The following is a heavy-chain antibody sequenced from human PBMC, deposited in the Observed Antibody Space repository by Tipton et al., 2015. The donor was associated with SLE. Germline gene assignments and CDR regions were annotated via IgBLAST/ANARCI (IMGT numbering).Heavy chain of an antibody. J-gene: IGHJ4*02. Sequence: QLVQSGAEVKKPGESLKISCKGSGYSFTSYWIGWVRQMPGKGLEWMGIIYPGDSDTRYSPSFQGQVTISADKSISTAYLQWSSLKASDTAMYCCARHLHYDSSGYYHEPFDYWGQGTLVTVSS. V-gene: IGHV5-51*01. D-gene: IGHD3-22*01. CDR3: ARHLHYDSSGYYHEPFDY. CDR2: IYPGDSDT. CDR1: GYSFTSYW.